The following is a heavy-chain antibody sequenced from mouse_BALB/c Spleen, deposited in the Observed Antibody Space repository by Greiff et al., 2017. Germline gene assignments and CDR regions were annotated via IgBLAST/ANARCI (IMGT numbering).Heavy chain of an antibody. Sequence: EVMLVESGGGLVQPGGSRKLSCAASGFTFSSFGMHWVRQAPEKGLEWVAYISSGSSTIYYADTVKGRFTISRDNPKNTLFLQMTSLRSEDTAMYYCARSPITTVVAGVDYWGQGTTLTVSS. CDR1: GFTFSSFG. J-gene: IGHJ2*01. CDR3: ARSPITTVVAGVDY. D-gene: IGHD1-1*01. V-gene: IGHV5-17*02. CDR2: ISSGSSTI.